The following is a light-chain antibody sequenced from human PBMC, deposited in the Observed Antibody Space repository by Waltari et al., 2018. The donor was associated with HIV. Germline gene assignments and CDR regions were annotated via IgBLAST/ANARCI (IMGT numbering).Light chain of an antibody. V-gene: IGKV1-5*03. CDR3: QQYDSYRS. Sequence: DVQMTQSPSTLSASVGDRVTITCRASQSVDDWLAWYQQKPGKAPKRLIYRTSYLESGAPSRFGGSGSGTEFTLTISSLQPDDFATYYCQQYDSYRSFGQGTKLEIK. CDR1: QSVDDW. CDR2: RTS. J-gene: IGKJ1*01.